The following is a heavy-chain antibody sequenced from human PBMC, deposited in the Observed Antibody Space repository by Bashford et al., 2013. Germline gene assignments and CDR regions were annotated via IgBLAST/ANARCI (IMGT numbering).Heavy chain of an antibody. CDR3: ASGEARWSGSFSRETRFDP. CDR2: IDPANGAT. CDR1: GYTFTGYC. D-gene: IGHD3-3*01. Sequence: ASVKVSCKASGYTFTGYCLHWVRQAPGQGLEWMGWIDPANGATGYAQKFQGRVTVTSDASIRTAYLELTSLTSDDTAVYYCASGEARWSGSFSRETRFDPWGQGTLVTVSS. J-gene: IGHJ5*02. V-gene: IGHV1-2*02.